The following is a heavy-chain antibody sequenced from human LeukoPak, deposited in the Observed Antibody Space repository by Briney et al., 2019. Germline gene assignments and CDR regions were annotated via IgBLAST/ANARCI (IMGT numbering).Heavy chain of an antibody. CDR3: ARGPQNDYGDFFDY. CDR2: INHSGST. Sequence: PSETLSLTCAVYGGSVSGYYWSWIRQPPGKGLEWIGEINHSGSTNYNPSLKSRVTISVDTSKDQFSLKLSSVTAADTAVFYCARGPQNDYGDFFDYWGQGTLVTVSS. V-gene: IGHV4-34*01. D-gene: IGHD4-17*01. CDR1: GGSVSGYY. J-gene: IGHJ4*02.